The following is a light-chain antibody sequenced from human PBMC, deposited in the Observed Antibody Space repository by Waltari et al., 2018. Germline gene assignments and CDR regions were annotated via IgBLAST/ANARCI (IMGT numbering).Light chain of an antibody. CDR1: QSISSY. CDR2: AAS. J-gene: IGKJ3*01. V-gene: IGKV1-39*01. Sequence: IQMTQSPSSLSASVGDRVTITCRASQSISSYLNWYQQKPGKAPKLLIYAASSLQSGVPSRFSGSGYGTDFTLTISSLQPEDFATYDCQQSYSTPFTFGPGTKVDIK. CDR3: QQSYSTPFT.